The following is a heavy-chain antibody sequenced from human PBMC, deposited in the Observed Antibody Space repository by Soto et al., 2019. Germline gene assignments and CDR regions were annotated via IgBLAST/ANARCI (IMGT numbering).Heavy chain of an antibody. D-gene: IGHD4-17*01. Sequence: SETLSLTCTVSGGSISSGDYYWSWIRQPPGKGLEWIGYIYYSGSTYYNPSLKSRVTISVDTSKNQFSLKLSSVTAADTAVYYCARLNGDSGTFLSGYYYYGMDVWGQGTTVTVSS. V-gene: IGHV4-30-4*01. CDR2: IYYSGST. J-gene: IGHJ6*01. CDR1: GGSISSGDYY. CDR3: ARLNGDSGTFLSGYYYYGMDV.